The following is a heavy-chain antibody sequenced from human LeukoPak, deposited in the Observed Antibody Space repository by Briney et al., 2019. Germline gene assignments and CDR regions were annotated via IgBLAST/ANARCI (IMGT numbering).Heavy chain of an antibody. D-gene: IGHD4-11*01. CDR3: ARGLPPVMKYYFDY. CDR1: GFTFSSYG. CDR2: IWYDGSNK. V-gene: IGHV3-33*01. J-gene: IGHJ4*02. Sequence: GGSLRLSCAASGFTFSSYGMHWVRQAPGKGLEWLAIIWYDGSNKYYADSVKGRFTISRDNSKNTLYLQMNSLRAEDTAMYYCARGLPPVMKYYFDYWGQGTLVTVSS.